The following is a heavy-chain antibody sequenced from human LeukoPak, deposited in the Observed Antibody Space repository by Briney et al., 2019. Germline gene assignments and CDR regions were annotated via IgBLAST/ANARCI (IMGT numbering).Heavy chain of an antibody. D-gene: IGHD4-17*01. CDR1: GYTFTGYY. CDR3: ARGKSTVTIRWGGSRGIDYIGRNY. Sequence: ASVKVSCKASGYTFTGYYMYWVRQAPGQGLEYMGWINPNSGGTNCAQKFQGRVTMTRDTSISTAYLELSRLGSDDTAVYYCARGKSTVTIRWGGSRGIDYIGRNYWGQGTLVTVSS. CDR2: INPNSGGT. V-gene: IGHV1-2*02. J-gene: IGHJ4*02.